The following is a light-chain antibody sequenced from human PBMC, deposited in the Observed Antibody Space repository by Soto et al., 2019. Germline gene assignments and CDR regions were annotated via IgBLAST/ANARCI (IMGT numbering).Light chain of an antibody. CDR1: QSISSW. J-gene: IGKJ5*01. V-gene: IGKV1-5*01. CDR2: XAS. Sequence: IQRTQSPSTLSASVGDRVTITCRASQSISSWLAWYQQKPGKAPKLLVYXASSLESGVPSRFSGSGCGTEFTLTVSSLEPEDFALDYCQQRSNWPPEITFGQGTRLEIK. CDR3: QQRSNWPPEIT.